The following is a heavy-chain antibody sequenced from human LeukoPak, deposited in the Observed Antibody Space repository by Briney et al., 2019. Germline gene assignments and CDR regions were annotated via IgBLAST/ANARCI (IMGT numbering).Heavy chain of an antibody. CDR1: GYTFTGSF. CDR3: ARDSSEVSIFGVVLYYYYYMDV. D-gene: IGHD3-3*01. J-gene: IGHJ6*03. CDR2: INCNTGGT. Sequence: ASVTVSCKASGYTFTGSFMHWVRQARGQGLEWMGWINCNTGGTKFAPKLQGRVTLTRDTSISPAYMELSRLRSDDPAVYYCARDSSEVSIFGVVLYYYYYMDVWGKGTTVTVSS. V-gene: IGHV1-2*02.